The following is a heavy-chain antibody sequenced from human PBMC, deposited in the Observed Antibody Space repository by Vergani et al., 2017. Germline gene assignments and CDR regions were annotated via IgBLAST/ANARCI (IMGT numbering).Heavy chain of an antibody. Sequence: QLQLQESGPGLVKPSETLSLTCTVSGGSISSSSYYWGWIRQPPGKGLEWIGSIYYSGSTYYNPSLKSRVTISVDTSKNQFSLKLSAVTAADTAVYYCESPTMVVGDAFDIWGQGTMGTVSS. D-gene: IGHD3-10*01. J-gene: IGHJ3*02. CDR3: ESPTMVVGDAFDI. CDR1: GGSISSSSYY. CDR2: IYYSGST. V-gene: IGHV4-39*07.